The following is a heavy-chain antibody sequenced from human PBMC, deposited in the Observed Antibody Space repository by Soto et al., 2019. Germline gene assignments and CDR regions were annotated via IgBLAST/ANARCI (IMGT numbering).Heavy chain of an antibody. J-gene: IGHJ1*01. CDR3: AGAAGTLGYFQH. CDR2: ISSSSSYI. CDR1: GFTFSSYS. Sequence: GGSLRLSCAASGFTFSSYSMNWVRQAPGKGLEWVSSISSSSSYIYYADSVKGRFTISRDNAKNSLYLQMNSLRAEDTAVYYRAGAAGTLGYFQHWGQGTLVTVSS. V-gene: IGHV3-21*01. D-gene: IGHD6-13*01.